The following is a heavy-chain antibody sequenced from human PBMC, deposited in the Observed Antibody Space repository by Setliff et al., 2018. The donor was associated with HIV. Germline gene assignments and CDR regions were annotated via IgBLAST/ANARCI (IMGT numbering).Heavy chain of an antibody. V-gene: IGHV1-69*10. J-gene: IGHJ5*02. Sequence: GASVKVSCKASGYTFSTYDFNWVRQAAGQGLEWMGGIIPILGIANYAQKFKGRVTITADKSTSTVYMELSSLRSEDTAVYYCARGLAQFDLTWGQGTLVTVSS. CDR1: GYTFSTYD. CDR2: IIPILGIA. CDR3: ARGLAQFDLT.